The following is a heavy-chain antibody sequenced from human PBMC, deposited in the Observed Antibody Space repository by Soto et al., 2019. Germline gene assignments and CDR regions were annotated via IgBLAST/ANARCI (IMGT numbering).Heavy chain of an antibody. V-gene: IGHV3-23*01. D-gene: IGHD2-15*01. CDR1: GFTFSNYA. CDR3: AKRAVTSGGSDI. J-gene: IGHJ3*02. Sequence: EVQLLESGGGLVQPGGSLRLSCAASGFTFSNYAMTWVRRAPGKGLEWVSTISTGGGSTYYADSVKGRFAMFRDNSKNTLSRQMNSLSAEDTAIYYCAKRAVTSGGSDIWGQGTMVTVSS. CDR2: ISTGGGST.